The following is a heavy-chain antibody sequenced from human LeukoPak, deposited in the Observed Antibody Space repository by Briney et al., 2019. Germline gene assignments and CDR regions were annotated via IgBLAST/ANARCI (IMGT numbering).Heavy chain of an antibody. D-gene: IGHD2-2*01. Sequence: GGSLRLSCTASGFTFRDYAMSWVRQAPGKGLEWVGFIRSRAYGGTTEYAASVKGRFTISRDDSKSIAYLQMNSLKTEDTAVYYCTSLFLGYCSSTSCPLFDYWGQGTLVTVS. CDR3: TSLFLGYCSSTSCPLFDY. V-gene: IGHV3-49*04. CDR1: GFTFRDYA. CDR2: IRSRAYGGTT. J-gene: IGHJ4*02.